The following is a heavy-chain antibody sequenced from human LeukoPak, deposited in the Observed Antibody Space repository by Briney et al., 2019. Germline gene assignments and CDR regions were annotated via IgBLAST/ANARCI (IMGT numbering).Heavy chain of an antibody. CDR1: GGSISSGSYY. Sequence: SETLSLTCTVSGGSISSGSYYWSWIRQPAGKGLEWIGRIYTSGSTNFNPSLKSRVTMSVDTSKNQFSLKLSSVTAADTAVYYCASSLRAGPTRYFDYWGQGTLVTVSS. D-gene: IGHD1-26*01. CDR2: IYTSGST. J-gene: IGHJ4*02. CDR3: ASSLRAGPTRYFDY. V-gene: IGHV4-61*02.